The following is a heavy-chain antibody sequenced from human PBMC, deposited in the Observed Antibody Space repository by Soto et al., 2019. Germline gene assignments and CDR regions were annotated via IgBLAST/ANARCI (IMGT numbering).Heavy chain of an antibody. CDR2: ISYDGSNK. V-gene: IGHV3-30*18. CDR3: AKIRAMALDY. CDR1: EFTFSSYG. Sequence: SLRLSCAASEFTFSSYGMHWVRQAPGKGLEWVAVISYDGSNKYYADSVKGRFTISRDNSKNTLYLQMNSLRAEDTAVYYCAKIRAMALDYWGQGTLVTVSS. D-gene: IGHD5-18*01. J-gene: IGHJ4*02.